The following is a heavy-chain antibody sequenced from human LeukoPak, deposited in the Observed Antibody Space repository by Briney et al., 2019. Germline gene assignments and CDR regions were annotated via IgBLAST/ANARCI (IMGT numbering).Heavy chain of an antibody. CDR3: ARDQYDTWSRRGNFDS. V-gene: IGHV3-7*03. J-gene: IGHJ4*02. CDR2: IKLDGSEK. Sequence: GGSLRLSCVASGFTFGKYWMSWVRQAPGKGLEWVANIKLDGSEKNYVDSVKGRFTISRDNTKNSLYLQTNSLRAEDTAVFYCARDQYDTWSRRGNFDSWGQGTLVIVSS. CDR1: GFTFGKYW. D-gene: IGHD3/OR15-3a*01.